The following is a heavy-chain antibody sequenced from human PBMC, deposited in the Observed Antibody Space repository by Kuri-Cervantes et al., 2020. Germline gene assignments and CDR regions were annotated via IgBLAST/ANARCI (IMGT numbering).Heavy chain of an antibody. J-gene: IGHJ6*02. Sequence: ASVKVSCKASGYTFTGYYMHWVRHAPGQGLEWMGRINPESGATDYARKFQDRVTMTRDTSISTVYMELSSLRSDDTAVYYCARDSGYYDSSGYYYYGMDVWGQGTTVTVSS. V-gene: IGHV1-2*06. CDR1: GYTFTGYY. D-gene: IGHD3-22*01. CDR3: ARDSGYYDSSGYYYYGMDV. CDR2: INPESGAT.